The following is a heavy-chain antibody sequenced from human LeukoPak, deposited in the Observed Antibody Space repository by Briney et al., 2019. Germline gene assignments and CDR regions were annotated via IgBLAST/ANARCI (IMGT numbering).Heavy chain of an antibody. Sequence: QPGGSLRLSCAASGFTFSSYAMSWVRQAPGKGLEWVSAISGSGGSTYYADSVKGRFTISRDNSKNTLYLQMNSLRAEDTAVYYCAKDSGRYYDSSGYYDYWGQGTLVTVSS. CDR1: GFTFSSYA. V-gene: IGHV3-23*01. J-gene: IGHJ4*02. D-gene: IGHD3-22*01. CDR2: ISGSGGST. CDR3: AKDSGRYYDSSGYYDY.